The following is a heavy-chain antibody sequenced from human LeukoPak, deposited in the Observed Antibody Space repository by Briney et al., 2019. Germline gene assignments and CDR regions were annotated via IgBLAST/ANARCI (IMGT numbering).Heavy chain of an antibody. Sequence: PGGSLRLSCAASGFTFSSYEMNWVRQAPGKGLEGVSYISSSGSTIYYADSVKRRFPISRDNAKNSLYLQMNSLTADDPAVYYCAIYPTGYCSSTSCPSDDSWGQGTLVTVSS. CDR3: AIYPTGYCSSTSCPSDDS. V-gene: IGHV3-48*03. J-gene: IGHJ4*02. CDR1: GFTFSSYE. D-gene: IGHD2-2*01. CDR2: ISSSGSTI.